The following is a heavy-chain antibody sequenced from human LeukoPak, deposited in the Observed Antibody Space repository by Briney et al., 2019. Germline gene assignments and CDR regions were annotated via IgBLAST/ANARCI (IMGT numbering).Heavy chain of an antibody. CDR1: GYSFTDYW. J-gene: IGHJ6*02. Sequence: GESLKISCKGSGYSFTDYWIGWVRPMPGKGLEWMGIIFPGDFELKYSPSFQGQVIISVDKSIDTAYLQWSSLQASDTAMYYCARHGLEGCRGGMCYRSFHYYGMDVWGQGTTVTVSS. D-gene: IGHD2-15*01. CDR3: ARHGLEGCRGGMCYRSFHYYGMDV. CDR2: IFPGDFEL. V-gene: IGHV5-51*01.